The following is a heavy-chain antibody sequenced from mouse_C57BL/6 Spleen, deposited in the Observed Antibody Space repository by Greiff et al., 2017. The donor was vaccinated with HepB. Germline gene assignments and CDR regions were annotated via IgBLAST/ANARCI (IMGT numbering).Heavy chain of an antibody. J-gene: IGHJ2*01. CDR2: ISYDGSN. Sequence: EVQLQQSGPGLVKPSQSLSLTCSVTGYSITSGYYWNWIRQFPGNKLEWMGYISYDGSNNYNPSLKNRISITRDTSKNQFFLKLNSVTTEDTATYYCARASDYARYFDYWGQGTTLTVSS. D-gene: IGHD2-4*01. V-gene: IGHV3-6*01. CDR3: ARASDYARYFDY. CDR1: GYSITSGYY.